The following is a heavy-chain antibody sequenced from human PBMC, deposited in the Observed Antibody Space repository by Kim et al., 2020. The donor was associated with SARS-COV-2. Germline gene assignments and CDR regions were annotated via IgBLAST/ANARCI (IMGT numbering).Heavy chain of an antibody. V-gene: IGHV3-30*04. CDR2: ISYDGSNK. CDR3: ARVSTAMVYHYYYGMDV. Sequence: GGSLRLSCAASGFTFSSYAMHWVRQAPGKGLEWVAVISYDGSNKYYADSVKGRFTISRDNSKNTLYLQMNSLRAEDTAVYYCARVSTAMVYHYYYGMDVWGQGTTVTVSS. J-gene: IGHJ6*02. D-gene: IGHD5-18*01. CDR1: GFTFSSYA.